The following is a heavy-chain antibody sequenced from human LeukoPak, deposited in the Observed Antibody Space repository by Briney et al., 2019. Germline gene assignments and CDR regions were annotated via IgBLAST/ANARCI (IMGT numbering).Heavy chain of an antibody. CDR1: GFTFSSYA. V-gene: IGHV3-30-3*01. CDR2: ISYDGSNK. CDR3: ARPDGSGEYFQH. J-gene: IGHJ1*01. Sequence: GGSLRLSCAASGFTFSSYAKHWVRQAPGKGLEWVAVISYDGSNKYYADPVKGRFTISRDNSKNTLYLQMNSLRAEDTAVYYCARPDGSGEYFQHWGQGTLVTVSS. D-gene: IGHD6-25*01.